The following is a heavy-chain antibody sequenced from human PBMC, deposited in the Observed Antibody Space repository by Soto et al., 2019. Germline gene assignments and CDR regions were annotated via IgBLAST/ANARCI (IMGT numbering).Heavy chain of an antibody. D-gene: IGHD1-26*01. CDR1: GDSIGSFY. CDR2: IYYSGNT. V-gene: IGHV4-59*08. Sequence: PSETLSLTCTVSGDSIGSFYWTWIRQSPGKGLEWLAYIYYSGNTFYNPSLESRVTISIDMSTNQFSLKVPSVTAADTAVYYCARFSYGGSYRPFGLSEPAIWGQGIPVT. CDR3: ARFSYGGSYRPFGLSEPAI. J-gene: IGHJ4*02.